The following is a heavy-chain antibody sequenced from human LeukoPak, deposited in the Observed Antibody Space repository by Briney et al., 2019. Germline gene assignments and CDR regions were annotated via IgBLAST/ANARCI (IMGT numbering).Heavy chain of an antibody. D-gene: IGHD5-18*01. CDR3: ARYGGYSYGSSYYGMDV. J-gene: IGHJ6*02. CDR1: GGSISSSNW. CDR2: IYHSGST. V-gene: IGHV4-4*02. Sequence: SETLSLTCAVSGGSISSSNWWSWVRQPPGKGLEWIGEIYHSGSTNYNPSLKSRVTISVDKSKNQFSLKLSSVTAADTAVYYCARYGGYSYGSSYYGMDVWGQGTTVTVSS.